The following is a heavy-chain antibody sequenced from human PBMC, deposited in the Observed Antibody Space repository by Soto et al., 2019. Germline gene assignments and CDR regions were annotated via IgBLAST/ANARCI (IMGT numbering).Heavy chain of an antibody. CDR2: ITASGEKL. J-gene: IGHJ4*02. CDR3: ASWGHIVTVYHTDFDH. V-gene: IGHV3-23*01. Sequence: GGSLRLSCAASGFSLSSYAMTWVRQAPGKGLEWVSGITASGEKLYYADSVKGRFTVSRDNSKNTLYLQMHSLRADDTAMYYCASWGHIVTVYHTDFDHWGEGTLVTVSS. CDR1: GFSLSSYA. D-gene: IGHD2-21*01.